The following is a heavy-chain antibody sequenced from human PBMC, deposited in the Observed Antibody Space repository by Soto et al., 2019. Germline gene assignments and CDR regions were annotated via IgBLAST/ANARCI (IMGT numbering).Heavy chain of an antibody. Sequence: PGVSLRLSCAASGFTVSSNYMSWVRQAPGKGQEWVSVIYSGGSTYYADSVKGRFTISRDNSKNTLYLQMNSLRASDTAMYYCAREGLRGLDYWGQGTLVTVSS. CDR2: IYSGGST. CDR3: AREGLRGLDY. J-gene: IGHJ4*02. CDR1: GFTVSSNY. D-gene: IGHD3-22*01. V-gene: IGHV3-66*01.